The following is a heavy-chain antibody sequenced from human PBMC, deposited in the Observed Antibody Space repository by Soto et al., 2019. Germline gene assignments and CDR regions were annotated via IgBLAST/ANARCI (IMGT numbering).Heavy chain of an antibody. D-gene: IGHD2-2*01. CDR1: GGTFSSYA. V-gene: IGHV1-69*13. CDR2: IIPIFGTA. CDR3: ARERIEDIVVVPAALRVEDWFDP. Sequence: SVKVSCKASGGTFSSYAISWVRQAPGQGLEWMGGIIPIFGTANYAQKFQGRVTITADESTSTAYMELSSLRSEDTAVYYCARERIEDIVVVPAALRVEDWFDPWGQGTLATVYS. J-gene: IGHJ5*02.